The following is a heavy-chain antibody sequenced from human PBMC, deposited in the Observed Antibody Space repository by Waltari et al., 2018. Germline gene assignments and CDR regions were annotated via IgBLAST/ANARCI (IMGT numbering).Heavy chain of an antibody. Sequence: EVQLLESGGGLVQPGGSLSLSCAASGFTFSSYALSWVRQAPGKGLEWVGRIKSKTDGGTADYAAPVKGRFTISRDDSRGTLYLQMNSRKSDDTAVYYCTTQGGQWNIDYWGQGALVTVSS. CDR3: TTQGGQWNIDY. CDR2: IKSKTDGGTA. J-gene: IGHJ4*02. D-gene: IGHD3-16*01. V-gene: IGHV3-15*01. CDR1: GFTFSSYA.